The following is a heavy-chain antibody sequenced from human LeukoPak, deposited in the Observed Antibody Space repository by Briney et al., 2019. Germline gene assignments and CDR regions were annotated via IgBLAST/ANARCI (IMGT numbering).Heavy chain of an antibody. CDR1: GFTFSSYG. Sequence: PGGSLRLSCAASGFTFSSYGMHWVRQAPGKGLEWVAVIWYDGSNKYYADSVKGRFTISRDNSKNTLYLQMNSLRAEDTAVYYCARSGLYGSGSYYSLVYWGQGTLVTVSS. D-gene: IGHD3-10*01. V-gene: IGHV3-33*01. CDR3: ARSGLYGSGSYYSLVY. J-gene: IGHJ4*02. CDR2: IWYDGSNK.